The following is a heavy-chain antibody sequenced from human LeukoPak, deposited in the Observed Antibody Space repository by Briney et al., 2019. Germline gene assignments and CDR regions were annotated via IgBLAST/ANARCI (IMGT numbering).Heavy chain of an antibody. Sequence: GASVKVSCKASGYTFTGYHMHWVRQAPGQGLEWLGIISPSSGSTNYAQKFQGRVTMTRDTSTSTVYMELSSLRSEDTAVYYCARAWGSVHYLFVFWGQGTLVTVSS. J-gene: IGHJ5*01. D-gene: IGHD3-22*01. CDR3: ARAWGSVHYLFVF. CDR2: ISPSSGST. V-gene: IGHV1-46*01. CDR1: GYTFTGYH.